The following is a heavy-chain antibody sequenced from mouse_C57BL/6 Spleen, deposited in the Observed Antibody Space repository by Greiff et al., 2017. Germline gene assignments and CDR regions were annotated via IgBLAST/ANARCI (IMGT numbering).Heavy chain of an antibody. CDR2: INPSTGGT. V-gene: IGHV1-42*01. J-gene: IGHJ1*03. D-gene: IGHD1-1*01. Sequence: VQPQQSGPELVKPGASVKISCKASGYSFTGYYMNWVKQSPEKSLEWIGEINPSTGGTTYNQKFKAKATLTVDKSSSTAYMQLKSLTSEDSAVYYCASLITTVVATYWYFDVWGTGTTVTVSS. CDR3: ASLITTVVATYWYFDV. CDR1: GYSFTGYY.